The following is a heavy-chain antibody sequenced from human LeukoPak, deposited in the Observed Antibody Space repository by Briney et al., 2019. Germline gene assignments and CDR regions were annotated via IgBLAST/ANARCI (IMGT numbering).Heavy chain of an antibody. Sequence: ASVKVSCKASGYTFTGYYMHWVRQAPGQGLEWMGWINPNSGGTNYAQKFQGRVTMTRDTSISKAYMELSRLRSDDTAVYYCARWQYSSGYYVDYWGQGTLVTVSS. V-gene: IGHV1-2*02. J-gene: IGHJ4*02. CDR3: ARWQYSSGYYVDY. D-gene: IGHD3-22*01. CDR2: INPNSGGT. CDR1: GYTFTGYY.